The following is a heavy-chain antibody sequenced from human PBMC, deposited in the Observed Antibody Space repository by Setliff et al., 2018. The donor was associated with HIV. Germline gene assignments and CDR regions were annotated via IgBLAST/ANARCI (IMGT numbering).Heavy chain of an antibody. CDR2: IYYSGST. CDR1: GGSISSYY. Sequence: PSETLSLTCTVSGGSISSYYWSWIRQPPGKGLEWIGYIYYSGSTNYNPSLKSRVTISVDTSKNQFSLKLSSVTAADTAVYCCARGAELLWFGELHNIPYFDYWG. D-gene: IGHD3-10*01. CDR3: ARGAELLWFGELHNIPYFDY. V-gene: IGHV4-59*01. J-gene: IGHJ4*01.